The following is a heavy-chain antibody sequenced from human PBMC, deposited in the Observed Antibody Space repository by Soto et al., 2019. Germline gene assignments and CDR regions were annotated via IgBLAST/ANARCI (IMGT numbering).Heavy chain of an antibody. J-gene: IGHJ6*02. CDR2: IDPSDSYT. D-gene: IGHD2-2*02. CDR1: GYSFTSYW. Sequence: GESLKISCKGSGYSFTSYWISWVRQMPGKGLEWMGRIDPSDSYTNYSPSFQGHVTISADKSISTAYLQWSSLKASDTAMYYCARLCSTSCYKHGMDVWGQGTTVTVS. CDR3: ARLCSTSCYKHGMDV. V-gene: IGHV5-10-1*01.